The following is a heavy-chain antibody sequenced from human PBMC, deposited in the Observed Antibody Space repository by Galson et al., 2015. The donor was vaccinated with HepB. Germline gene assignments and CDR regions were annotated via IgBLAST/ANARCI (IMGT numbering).Heavy chain of an antibody. CDR2: INTNTGNP. CDR1: GYTFSSYG. Sequence: SVKVSCKASGYTFSSYGVNWVRQAPGQGLEWMGWINTNTGNPTYAQGFTGRFVFSLDTSVSTAYLQISSLKAEDTAVYYCARDNPVGGYSLFDYWGQGTLVTVSS. CDR3: ARDNPVGGYSLFDY. V-gene: IGHV7-4-1*02. J-gene: IGHJ4*02. D-gene: IGHD1-26*01.